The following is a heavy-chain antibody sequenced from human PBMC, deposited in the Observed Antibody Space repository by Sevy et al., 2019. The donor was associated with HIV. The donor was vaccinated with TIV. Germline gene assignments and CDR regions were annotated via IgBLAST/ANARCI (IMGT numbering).Heavy chain of an antibody. CDR1: GFTFDDYA. V-gene: IGHV3-9*01. CDR3: AKDGRIAVGYFQH. Sequence: SLKISCAASGFTFDDYAMHWVRQAPGKGLEWVSGISWNSGSIGYADSVKGRFTISRDNAKNSLYLQMNSLRAEDTALYYCAKDGRIAVGYFQHWGQRTLVTVSS. J-gene: IGHJ1*01. CDR2: ISWNSGSI. D-gene: IGHD6-19*01.